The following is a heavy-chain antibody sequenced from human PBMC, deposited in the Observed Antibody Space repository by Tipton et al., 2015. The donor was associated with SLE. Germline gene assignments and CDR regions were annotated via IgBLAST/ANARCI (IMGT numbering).Heavy chain of an antibody. Sequence: TLSLTCAVYGGSFSGFYWNWIRQPPGKGLEWIGYIYYTGSTNYNPSLKSRVTISVDTSKNQFSLKLSSVTAADTAVYYCARENRGWAPDAFDIWGQGTMVTVSS. J-gene: IGHJ3*02. CDR2: IYYTGST. V-gene: IGHV4-59*12. CDR1: GGSFSGFY. CDR3: ARENRGWAPDAFDI. D-gene: IGHD6-19*01.